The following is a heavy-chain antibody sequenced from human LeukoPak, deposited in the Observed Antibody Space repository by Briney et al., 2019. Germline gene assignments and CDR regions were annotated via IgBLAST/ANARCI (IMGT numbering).Heavy chain of an antibody. D-gene: IGHD6-19*01. J-gene: IGHJ4*02. CDR1: GGSISSYY. Sequence: PSETLSLTCTVSGGSISSYYWSWIRQPPGKGLEWIGYIYYSGSTNYNPSLKSRVTISVDTSKNQFSLKLSSVTAADTAVYYCARHPGIAVAGNSAGSNYYFDYWGQGTLVTVSS. CDR2: IYYSGST. CDR3: ARHPGIAVAGNSAGSNYYFDY. V-gene: IGHV4-59*08.